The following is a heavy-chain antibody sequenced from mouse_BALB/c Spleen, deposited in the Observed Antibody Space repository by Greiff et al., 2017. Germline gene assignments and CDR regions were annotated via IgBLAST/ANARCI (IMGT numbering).Heavy chain of an antibody. V-gene: IGHV5-12-1*01. CDR2: ISSGGGST. Sequence: EVQLVESGGGLVKPGGSLKLSCAASGFAFSSYDMSWVRQTPEKRLEWVANISSGGGSTYYPDTVKGRFTISRDNAKNTLYLQMSSLKSEDTAMYCCESHDRLRGVDDWGEGTSVTVSS. D-gene: IGHD1-2*01. CDR1: GFAFSSYD. J-gene: IGHJ4*01. CDR3: ESHDRLRGVDD.